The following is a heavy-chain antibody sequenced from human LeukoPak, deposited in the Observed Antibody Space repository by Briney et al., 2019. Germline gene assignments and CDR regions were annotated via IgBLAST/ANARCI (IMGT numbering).Heavy chain of an antibody. CDR1: GYTFTGYY. D-gene: IGHD2-2*01. V-gene: IGHV1-2*02. Sequence: ASVKVSCKASGYTFTGYYMHWVRQAPGQGLEWMGWINPNSGGTNYAQKFQGRVTMTRDTSISTAYMELSRLRSDDTAAYYCARESVEYCGSTSCLILDYWGQGTLVSVSS. CDR2: INPNSGGT. J-gene: IGHJ4*02. CDR3: ARESVEYCGSTSCLILDY.